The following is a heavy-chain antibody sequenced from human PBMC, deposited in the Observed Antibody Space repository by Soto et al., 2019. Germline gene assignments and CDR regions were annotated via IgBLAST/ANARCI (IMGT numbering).Heavy chain of an antibody. D-gene: IGHD3-3*01. V-gene: IGHV5-51*01. J-gene: IGHJ5*02. CDR3: ARHSFYDLGTSSKWGWFDP. CDR1: GYSFTSYW. Sequence: GESLKISCKGYGYSFTSYWIGWLRQMPGKGVEWVGIIYPSDSDSRYSPSFQGQGIISANNSFSTAYVQWSSVTASATALYYCARHSFYDLGTSSKWGWFDPWGQGTLVTVSS. CDR2: IYPSDSDS.